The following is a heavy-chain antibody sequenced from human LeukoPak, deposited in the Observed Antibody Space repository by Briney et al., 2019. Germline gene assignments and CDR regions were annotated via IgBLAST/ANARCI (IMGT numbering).Heavy chain of an antibody. J-gene: IGHJ4*02. D-gene: IGHD3-22*01. CDR3: ASLDSSGYYAGY. V-gene: IGHV4-59*01. Sequence: PSQTLSLTCTVSGGSISSYYWSWIRQPPGKGLEWIGYIYYSGSTNYNPSLKSRVTISVDTSKNQFSLKLSSVTAADTAVYYCASLDSSGYYAGYWGQGTLVTVSS. CDR1: GGSISSYY. CDR2: IYYSGST.